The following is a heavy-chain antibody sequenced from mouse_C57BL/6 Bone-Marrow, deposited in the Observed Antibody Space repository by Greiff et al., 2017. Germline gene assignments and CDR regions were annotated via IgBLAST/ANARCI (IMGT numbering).Heavy chain of an antibody. Sequence: VQLQQPGAELVKPGASVKLSCKASGYTFTSYWMHWVKQRPGRGLAWIGRIAPNSGGTKYNEKFKSKATLTVDKPSSTAYMQLSSLTSEDSAVYYCARIYYGSSYAFAYWGQGTLVTVSA. CDR3: ARIYYGSSYAFAY. CDR2: IAPNSGGT. V-gene: IGHV1-72*01. CDR1: GYTFTSYW. D-gene: IGHD1-1*01. J-gene: IGHJ3*01.